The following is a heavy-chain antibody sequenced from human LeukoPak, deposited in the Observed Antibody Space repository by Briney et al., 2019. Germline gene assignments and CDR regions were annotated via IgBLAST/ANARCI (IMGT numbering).Heavy chain of an antibody. V-gene: IGHV4-4*07. D-gene: IGHD3-16*01. CDR1: GGSISSYY. CDR3: ARLVITFGGVTTEDFDY. Sequence: SETLSLTCTVSGGSISSYYWSWIRQPAGKGLEWIGRIYTSGSTNYNPSLKSRVTMSVDTSKNQFSLKLSSVTAADTAVYYCARLVITFGGVTTEDFDYWGQGILVTVSS. J-gene: IGHJ4*02. CDR2: IYTSGST.